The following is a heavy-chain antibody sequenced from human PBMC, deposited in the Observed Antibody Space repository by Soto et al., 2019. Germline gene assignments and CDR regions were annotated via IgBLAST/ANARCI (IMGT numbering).Heavy chain of an antibody. V-gene: IGHV4-39*01. J-gene: IGHJ5*02. CDR3: SSRAPEGFDP. CDR1: GGSIGTSAYC. CDR2: SNHSGNT. Sequence: SETLSLTCAVSGGSIGTSAYCWGWSRQAAGKGLEWIGSSNHSGNTYLSPSLKARVTMSVDTSKNSFSLKLRSATAADTGLKYCSSRAPEGFDPWGQGTLVTVSS.